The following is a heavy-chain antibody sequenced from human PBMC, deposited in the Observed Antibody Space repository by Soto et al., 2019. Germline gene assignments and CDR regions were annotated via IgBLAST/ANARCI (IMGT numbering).Heavy chain of an antibody. J-gene: IGHJ4*02. Sequence: QVHLVQSGAEVKKPGASVKVSCKGSGYTFTSYGITWVRQAPGQGLEWMGWISAHNGNTDYAQKLQGRVTVTRDTSTSTAYMELRSLRADDTAVYYCARGRYGDYWGEGALVTVSS. CDR2: ISAHNGNT. CDR1: GYTFTSYG. D-gene: IGHD1-1*01. V-gene: IGHV1-18*01. CDR3: ARGRYGDY.